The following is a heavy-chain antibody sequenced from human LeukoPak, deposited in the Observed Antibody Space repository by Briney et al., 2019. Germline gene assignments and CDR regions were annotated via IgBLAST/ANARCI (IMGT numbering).Heavy chain of an antibody. CDR3: AAYPVLLWFGELSDAFDI. V-gene: IGHV1-2*02. Sequence: GASVKVSCKASGYTFTGYYMHWVRQAPGQGLEWMGWINPNSGGTNYAQKFQGRVTMTRDTSISTAYIELSRLRSDDTAVYYCAAYPVLLWFGELSDAFDIWGQGTMVTVSS. D-gene: IGHD3-10*01. CDR1: GYTFTGYY. CDR2: INPNSGGT. J-gene: IGHJ3*02.